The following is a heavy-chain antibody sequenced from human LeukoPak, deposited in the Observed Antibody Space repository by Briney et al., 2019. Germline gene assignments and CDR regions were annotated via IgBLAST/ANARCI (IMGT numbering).Heavy chain of an antibody. J-gene: IGHJ6*03. CDR2: LYNSGST. V-gene: IGHV4-59*12. CDR1: GGSIATYY. Sequence: SETLSLTCTVSGGSIATYYWSWIRQPPGKGMEWVGYLYNSGSTNYNPSLKSRVTISVDTSKNQFSLKLSSVTAADTAVYYCARGDGLGPRAHDMDVWGKGTTVTVSS. D-gene: IGHD7-27*01. CDR3: ARGDGLGPRAHDMDV.